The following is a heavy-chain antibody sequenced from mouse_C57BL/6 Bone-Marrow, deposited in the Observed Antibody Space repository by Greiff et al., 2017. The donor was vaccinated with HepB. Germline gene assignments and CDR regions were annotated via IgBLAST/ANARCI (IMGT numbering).Heavy chain of an antibody. D-gene: IGHD2-4*01. CDR3: ARTRDYGGYYAMDY. Sequence: VKLQQPGAELVKPGASVKLSCKASGYTFTSYWMHWVKQRPGQGLEWIGMIHPNSGSTNYNEKFKSKATLTVDKSSSTAYMQLSSLTSEDSAVYYCARTRDYGGYYAMDYWGQGTSVTVSS. CDR1: GYTFTSYW. V-gene: IGHV1-64*01. CDR2: IHPNSGST. J-gene: IGHJ4*01.